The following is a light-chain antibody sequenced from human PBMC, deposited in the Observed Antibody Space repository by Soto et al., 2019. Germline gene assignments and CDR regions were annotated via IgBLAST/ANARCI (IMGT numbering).Light chain of an antibody. CDR2: ETS. CDR1: QDISTF. CDR3: QQTRSYPST. J-gene: IGKJ4*01. V-gene: IGKV1-12*02. Sequence: DIQMTQSPSSVSASIGDTVTITCRASQDISTFLAWYQQKPGKVPQLLIYETSILQSGVSSRFSGSGSGTDFTLTISSLQAEDFATYYCQQTRSYPSTFGGGTKVDIK.